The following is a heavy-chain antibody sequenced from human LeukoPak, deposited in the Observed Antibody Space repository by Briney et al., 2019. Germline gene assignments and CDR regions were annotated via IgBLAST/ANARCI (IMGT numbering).Heavy chain of an antibody. D-gene: IGHD6-13*01. CDR2: IRSKAYGRTT. CDR3: TRDRGVYSSSRFDY. V-gene: IGHV3-49*04. Sequence: GGSLRLSCTAAGFTFGDSAMSWVRQAPGKGLEWVGFIRSKAYGRTTEYAAAAKDRFTIPRNDSTRIAYLQMNSLRTEHTAVYHCTRDRGVYSSSRFDYWGQGTLVTVSS. CDR1: GFTFGDSA. J-gene: IGHJ4*02.